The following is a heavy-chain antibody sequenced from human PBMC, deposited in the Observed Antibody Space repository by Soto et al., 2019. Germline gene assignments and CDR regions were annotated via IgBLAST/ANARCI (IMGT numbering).Heavy chain of an antibody. Sequence: SVKVSRKASGGPFSSYAISWVRQAPGQGLEWMGGIIPIFGTANYAQKFQGRVTITADKSTSTAYMELSSLRSEDTAVYYCARGWQQQLVQEFDPWGQGTLVTV. CDR2: IIPIFGTA. CDR3: ARGWQQQLVQEFDP. CDR1: GGPFSSYA. V-gene: IGHV1-69*06. D-gene: IGHD6-13*01. J-gene: IGHJ5*02.